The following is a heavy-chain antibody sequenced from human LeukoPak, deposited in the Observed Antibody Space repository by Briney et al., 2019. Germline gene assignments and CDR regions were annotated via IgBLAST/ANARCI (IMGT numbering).Heavy chain of an antibody. V-gene: IGHV3-48*01. D-gene: IGHD5-12*01. CDR1: RFTFSNYG. Sequence: PGGSLRLSCAASRFTFSNYGVNWVRQAPGKGLEWVSYINSRSSTIYYADSVKGRFTISRDNSKNTLYLQMNSLRAEDTAVYYCAKYSRAARNYYYYGMDVWGQGTTVTVSS. CDR2: INSRSSTI. CDR3: AKYSRAARNYYYYGMDV. J-gene: IGHJ6*02.